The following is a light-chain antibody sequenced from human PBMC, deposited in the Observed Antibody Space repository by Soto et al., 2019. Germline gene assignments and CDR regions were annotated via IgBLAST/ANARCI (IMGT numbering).Light chain of an antibody. V-gene: IGKV3-20*01. CDR3: HQYDNTPQT. CDR2: AAS. CDR1: QSMKRRY. Sequence: EIVLMQSPGTLSLSPGERATLFCRASQSMKRRYLAWYQQKPGQAPRVLIYAASNRATGIPDRFSGSGSGTDFSLTISRLEPEDFAVYYCHQYDNTPQTFGQGIKVEIK. J-gene: IGKJ2*01.